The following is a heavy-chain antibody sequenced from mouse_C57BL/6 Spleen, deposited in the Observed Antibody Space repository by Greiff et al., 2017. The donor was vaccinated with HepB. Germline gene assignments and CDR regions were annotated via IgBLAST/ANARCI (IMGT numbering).Heavy chain of an antibody. J-gene: IGHJ4*01. V-gene: IGHV2-2*01. D-gene: IGHD4-1*02. Sequence: QVQLKESGPGLVQPSQSLSITCTVSGFSLTSYGVHWVRQSPGKGLEWLGVIWSGGSTDYNAAFISRLSISKDNSKSQVFFKMNSLQADDTAIYYCARKIHNWDRYAMDYWGQGTSVTVSS. CDR3: ARKIHNWDRYAMDY. CDR1: GFSLTSYG. CDR2: IWSGGST.